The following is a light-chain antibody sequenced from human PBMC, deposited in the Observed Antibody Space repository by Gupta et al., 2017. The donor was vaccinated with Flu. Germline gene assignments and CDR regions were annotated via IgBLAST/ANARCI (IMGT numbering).Light chain of an antibody. CDR3: AAWDDSRGGFEV. V-gene: IGLV1-47*01. J-gene: IGLJ2*01. Sequence: QSVLTQPASASGAPGPTVPISCSGGSSNIGSNYVYWYQQLPGMAPNLLLFRDNQRASRVPDRFSCSKSGTSASLAISDLRPEDEGRYYCAAWDDSRGGFEVFGGGTQLTVL. CDR1: SSNIGSNY. CDR2: RDN.